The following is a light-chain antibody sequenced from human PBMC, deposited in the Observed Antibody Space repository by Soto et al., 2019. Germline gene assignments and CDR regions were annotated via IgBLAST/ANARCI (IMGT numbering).Light chain of an antibody. V-gene: IGKV1-5*01. CDR2: VAS. CDR1: QSIGRF. Sequence: EIQMTQSPSSLSASVGDRVTITCRASQSIGRFLNWYQQKPGKAPNVLINVASTLESGVPSRFSGSWSGTTFTLTISSLQSDDFATYYCLQYNGYYRTFGQGTKVDI. J-gene: IGKJ1*01. CDR3: LQYNGYYRT.